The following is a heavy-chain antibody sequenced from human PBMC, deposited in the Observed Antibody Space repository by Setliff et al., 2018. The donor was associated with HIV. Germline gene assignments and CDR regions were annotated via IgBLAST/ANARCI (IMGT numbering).Heavy chain of an antibody. J-gene: IGHJ4*02. V-gene: IGHV4-4*02. CDR2: IYHSGST. CDR3: ARATWNSVDY. CDR1: GGSISSNKW. D-gene: IGHD1-7*01. Sequence: SETLSLTCAVSGGSISSNKWWSWVRQPPGKGLEWIGEIYHSGSTKYNPSLKSRVTISVDTSKKQLSLKLTSVTAADTAVYYCARATWNSVDYWGQGTLVTVS.